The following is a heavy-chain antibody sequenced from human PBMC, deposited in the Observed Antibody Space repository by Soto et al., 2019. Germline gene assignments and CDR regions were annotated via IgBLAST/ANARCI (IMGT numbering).Heavy chain of an antibody. CDR2: MNPNSGNT. Sequence: ASVKVSCKASGYTFTSYDINWVRQATGQGLEWMGWMNPNSGNTGYAQKFQGRVTMTRNTSISTAYMELSSLRSEDTAVYYCARTPAAIYDYYYYGMDVWGQGTTVTVSS. D-gene: IGHD2-2*02. CDR1: GYTFTSYD. J-gene: IGHJ6*02. CDR3: ARTPAAIYDYYYYGMDV. V-gene: IGHV1-8*01.